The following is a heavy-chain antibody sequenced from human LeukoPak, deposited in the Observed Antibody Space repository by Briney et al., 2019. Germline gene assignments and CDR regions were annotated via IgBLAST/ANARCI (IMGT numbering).Heavy chain of an antibody. D-gene: IGHD5-18*01. CDR1: GGSISSGGYY. V-gene: IGHV4-31*03. J-gene: IGHJ4*02. Sequence: SETLSLTCTVSGGSISSGGYYWSWIRQHPGKGLEWIGYIYYCGSTYYNPSLKSRVTISVDTSKNQFSLKLSSVTAADTAVYYCAREGRYSYGPFDYWGQGTLVTVSS. CDR3: AREGRYSYGPFDY. CDR2: IYYCGST.